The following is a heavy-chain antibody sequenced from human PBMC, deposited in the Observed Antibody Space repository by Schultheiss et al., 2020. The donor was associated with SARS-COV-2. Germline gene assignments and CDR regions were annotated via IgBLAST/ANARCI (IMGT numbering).Heavy chain of an antibody. V-gene: IGHV4-34*01. CDR1: GGSISSYY. CDR3: AREVVIAVAAPYYYYGMDV. J-gene: IGHJ6*02. D-gene: IGHD6-19*01. CDR2: INHSGST. Sequence: SETLSLTCTVSGGSISSYYWSWIRQPPGKGLEWIGEINHSGSTNYNPSLKSRVTISVDTSKNQFSLKLSSVTAADTAVYYCAREVVIAVAAPYYYYGMDVWGQGTTVTVSS.